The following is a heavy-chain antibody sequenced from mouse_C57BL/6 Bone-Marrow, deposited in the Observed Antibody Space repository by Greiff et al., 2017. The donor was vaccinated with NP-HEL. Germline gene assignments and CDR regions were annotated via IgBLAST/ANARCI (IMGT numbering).Heavy chain of an antibody. V-gene: IGHV1-64*01. CDR1: GYTFTSYW. Sequence: VPLQQPGAELVKPGASVKLSCKASGYTFTSYWMHWVKQRPGQGLEWIGMIHPNSGSTNYNEKFKSKATLTVDKSSSTAYMQLSSLTSEDSAVYYCARSEYYYGSSLFAYWGQGTLVTVSA. CDR3: ARSEYYYGSSLFAY. CDR2: IHPNSGST. J-gene: IGHJ3*01. D-gene: IGHD1-1*01.